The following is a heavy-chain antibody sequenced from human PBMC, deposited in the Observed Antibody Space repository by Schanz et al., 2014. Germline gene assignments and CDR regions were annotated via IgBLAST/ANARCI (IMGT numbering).Heavy chain of an antibody. CDR2: ISSSGNII. D-gene: IGHD2-2*01. CDR3: AAHETLSTTACYPS. Sequence: VQLVESGGGMVQPGRSLRLSCAASGFTFSSYGMHWVRQAPGKGLEWLSYISSSGNIIHYADSVKGRFTISRDNAKNSLYLQMTGLRAEDTAVYYCAAHETLSTTACYPSWGQGTLVAVSS. CDR1: GFTFSSYG. J-gene: IGHJ4*02. V-gene: IGHV3-48*04.